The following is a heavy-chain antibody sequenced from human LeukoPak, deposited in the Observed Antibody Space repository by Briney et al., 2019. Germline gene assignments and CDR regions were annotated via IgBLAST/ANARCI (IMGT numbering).Heavy chain of an antibody. CDR3: ARGGGITIFGVVPDYYYYYMDV. CDR2: INTDGSST. J-gene: IGHJ6*03. V-gene: IGHV3-74*01. CDR1: GFTFSSYW. Sequence: GGSLRLSCAACGFTFSSYWMHWVRQAPGKGLVWVSRINTDGSSTIYADSVKGRFTISRDNAKNTLYLQMNSLRAEDTAVYYCARGGGITIFGVVPDYYYYYMDVWGKGTTVTVSS. D-gene: IGHD3-3*01.